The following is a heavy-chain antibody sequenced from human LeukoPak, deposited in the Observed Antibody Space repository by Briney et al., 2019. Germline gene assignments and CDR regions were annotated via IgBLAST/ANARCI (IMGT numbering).Heavy chain of an antibody. CDR3: ARVRKGSRGVDSLYYYYGMDV. Sequence: GGSLRLSCSASGFVFTIYTMYWVRQAPGKGPEYVSTISGSGNGFSIYYADSVKGRFTISRDNSKNTLYLQMNSLRAEDTAVYYRARVRKGSRGVDSLYYYYGMDVWGQGTTVTVSS. D-gene: IGHD2-15*01. CDR1: GFVFTIYT. CDR2: ISGSGNGFSI. V-gene: IGHV3-64*04. J-gene: IGHJ6*02.